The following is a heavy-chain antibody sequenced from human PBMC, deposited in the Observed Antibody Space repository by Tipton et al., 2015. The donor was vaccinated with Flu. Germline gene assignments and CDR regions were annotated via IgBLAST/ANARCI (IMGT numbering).Heavy chain of an antibody. V-gene: IGHV3-23*01. D-gene: IGHD6-19*01. CDR2: IRGSAGRGAGT. CDR3: AKVIPEIVAGLDY. Sequence: GSLRLSCAASGFIFSRYAMSWVRQAPGKGLEWVSNIRGSAGRGAGTYYADSAKGRFSISRDNSKNTLYLQMNSLRAEDTAIYYCAKVIPEIVAGLDYWGQGTLVTVSS. CDR1: GFIFSRYA. J-gene: IGHJ4*02.